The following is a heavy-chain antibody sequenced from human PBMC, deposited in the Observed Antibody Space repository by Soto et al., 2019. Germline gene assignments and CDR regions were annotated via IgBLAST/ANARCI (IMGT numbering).Heavy chain of an antibody. CDR2: IVPILGIA. D-gene: IGHD3-10*01. V-gene: IGHV1-69*02. Sequence: QVQLVQSGAEVKKPGSSVKVSCKASGGTFSSYTISWVRQAPGQGLEWMGRIVPILGIANYAQKFRGRVTITADKSTSTAYMELSSLTSEDTAVYYCAKWGDGHNSGFDYWGQGTLVTVSS. CDR3: AKWGDGHNSGFDY. CDR1: GGTFSSYT. J-gene: IGHJ4*02.